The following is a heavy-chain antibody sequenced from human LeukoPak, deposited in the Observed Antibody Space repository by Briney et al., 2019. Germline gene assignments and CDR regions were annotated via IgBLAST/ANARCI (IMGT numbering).Heavy chain of an antibody. CDR2: ISSSSSYI. J-gene: IGHJ4*02. CDR3: AKDRSLRTTYYFDY. V-gene: IGHV3-21*01. D-gene: IGHD1-1*01. CDR1: GFTFSSYS. Sequence: GGSLRLSCAASGFTFSSYSMNWVRQAPGKGLEWVSSISSSSSYIYYADSVKGRFTISRDNAKNSLYLQMNSLRAEDTAVYYCAKDRSLRTTYYFDYWGQGTLVTVSS.